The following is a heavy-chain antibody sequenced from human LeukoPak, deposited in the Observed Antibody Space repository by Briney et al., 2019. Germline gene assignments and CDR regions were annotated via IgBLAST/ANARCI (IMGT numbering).Heavy chain of an antibody. CDR1: GFPSSDYS. D-gene: IGHD1-7*01. V-gene: IGHV3-21*01. CDR2: ISSSSDYI. CDR3: ARDIAGRELLDY. J-gene: IGHJ4*02. Sequence: AGGSLRLSCAASGFPSSDYSMNWGRQAPGKGLEWVSSISSSSDYIYYADSLKGRFTISRDNARNSLYLQMSSLRAEDTAVYYCARDIAGRELLDYWSQGTLVTVSS.